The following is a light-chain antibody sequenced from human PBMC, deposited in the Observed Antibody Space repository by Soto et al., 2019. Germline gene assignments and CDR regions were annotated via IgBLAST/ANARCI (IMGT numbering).Light chain of an antibody. CDR1: QTVLHSSNSKNY. CDR3: QQYYSTPRT. J-gene: IGKJ1*01. V-gene: IGKV4-1*01. Sequence: DIVMTQSPDSLAVSLGERATINCKSSQTVLHSSNSKNYLAWYQQKPRQSPKLLIYWASTRESGVPDRFSCSGSVTDFTLNISSLQAEDVAVYYCQQYYSTPRTFGQGTKVEIK. CDR2: WAS.